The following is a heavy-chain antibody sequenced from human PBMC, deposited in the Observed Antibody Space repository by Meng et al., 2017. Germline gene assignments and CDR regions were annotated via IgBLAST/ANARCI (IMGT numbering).Heavy chain of an antibody. Sequence: ASVKVSCKASGYTFTSYAMHWVRHAPGQRPEWMGWINAGNGNTKYSQKFQGRVTITRHTSASTAYMELSSLRSEDTAVYYCARDKDSSGYYYHFDYWGQGTLVTVSS. CDR1: GYTFTSYA. CDR2: INAGNGNT. CDR3: ARDKDSSGYYYHFDY. D-gene: IGHD3-22*01. V-gene: IGHV1-3*01. J-gene: IGHJ4*02.